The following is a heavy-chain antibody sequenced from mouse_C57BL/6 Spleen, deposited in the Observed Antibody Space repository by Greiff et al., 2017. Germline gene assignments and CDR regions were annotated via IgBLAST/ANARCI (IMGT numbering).Heavy chain of an antibody. J-gene: IGHJ4*01. CDR1: GYTFTDYN. Sequence: EVQLQESGPELVKPGASVTMSCKASGYTFTDYNMHWVKQSHGKSLEWIGYINPNNGGTSYNQKFKGKATLTVNKSSSTAYMELRSLTSEDSAVYYCARYDYDEVYAMDYWGQGTSVTVSS. CDR2: INPNNGGT. CDR3: ARYDYDEVYAMDY. V-gene: IGHV1-22*01. D-gene: IGHD2-4*01.